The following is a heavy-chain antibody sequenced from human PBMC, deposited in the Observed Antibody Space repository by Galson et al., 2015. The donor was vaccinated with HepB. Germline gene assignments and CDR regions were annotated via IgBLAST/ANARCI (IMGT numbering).Heavy chain of an antibody. Sequence: SLRLSCAASGFTFSNYAMSWVRQAPGKGPEWVSGIRGSSSDTYYADTVKGRFTISRDNSRNTLYLQMNSLRAADTAVYYCACANTGALSYFDYWGPGTLVTVSS. CDR2: IRGSSSDT. J-gene: IGHJ4*02. D-gene: IGHD7-27*01. CDR1: GFTFSNYA. CDR3: ACANTGALSYFDY. V-gene: IGHV3-23*01.